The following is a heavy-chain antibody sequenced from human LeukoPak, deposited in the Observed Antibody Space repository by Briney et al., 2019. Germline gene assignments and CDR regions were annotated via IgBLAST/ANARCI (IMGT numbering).Heavy chain of an antibody. CDR1: GGSISSYY. CDR2: IYYSGST. J-gene: IGHJ5*02. Sequence: SETLSLTCTVSGGSISSYYWSWIRQPPGKGLEWIGYIYYSGSTNYNPSLKSRVTISVDTSKNQFSLKLSSLTAADTAVYYCARARGVAVTTIIANWFDPWGQGTLVTVSS. CDR3: ARARGVAVTTIIANWFDP. D-gene: IGHD2-21*02. V-gene: IGHV4-59*01.